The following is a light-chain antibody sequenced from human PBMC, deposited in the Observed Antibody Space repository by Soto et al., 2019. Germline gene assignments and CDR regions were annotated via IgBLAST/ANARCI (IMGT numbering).Light chain of an antibody. CDR1: QDIAIY. CDR2: EAS. J-gene: IGKJ5*01. CDR3: QQFNSYPIT. V-gene: IGKV1-13*02. Sequence: IQLTHSPSSLSASVLDRVTITFLASQDIAIYLAWYQQKPGKAPKLLIYEASSLESGVPSRFSGSGSGTEFTLTIGGLQPDDFATYYCQQFNSYPITFGQGTRLEIK.